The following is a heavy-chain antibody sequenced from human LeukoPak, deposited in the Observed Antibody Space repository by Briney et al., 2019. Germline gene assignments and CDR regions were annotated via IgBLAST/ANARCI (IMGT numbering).Heavy chain of an antibody. D-gene: IGHD3-9*01. V-gene: IGHV4-34*01. Sequence: SATLSLTCAVYGGSFSGYYWSWIRQPPGKGLEWIGEINHSGSTNYNPSLKSRVTISVDTSKNQFSLKLSSVTAADTAVYYCAREWVLTSYDYWGQGTLVTVSS. J-gene: IGHJ4*02. CDR1: GGSFSGYY. CDR3: AREWVLTSYDY. CDR2: INHSGST.